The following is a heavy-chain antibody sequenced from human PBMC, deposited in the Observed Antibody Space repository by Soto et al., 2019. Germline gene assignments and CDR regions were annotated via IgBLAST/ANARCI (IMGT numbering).Heavy chain of an antibody. CDR2: IRSKAYGGTT. D-gene: IGHD6-25*01. J-gene: IGHJ6*02. CDR3: TRSSQGLRIDGYYYYYGMDV. V-gene: IGHV3-49*03. Sequence: GGSLRLSCTASGFTFGDYAMSWFRQAPGKGLEWVGFIRSKAYGGTTEYAASVKGRFTISRDDSKSIVYLQMNSLKTEDTAVYYCTRSSQGLRIDGYYYYYGMDVWGQGTTVTVSS. CDR1: GFTFGDYA.